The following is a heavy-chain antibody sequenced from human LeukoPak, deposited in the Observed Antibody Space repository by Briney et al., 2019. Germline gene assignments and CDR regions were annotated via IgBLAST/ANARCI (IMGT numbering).Heavy chain of an antibody. CDR2: ISSSGSTI. CDR3: ARMSGSSWQRVYYYYGMDV. Sequence: KPGGSLRLSCAASGFTVSDYYMSWIRQAPGKGLEWVSYISSSGSTIYYADSVKGRFTISRDNAKNSLYLQMNSLRADDTAVYYCARMSGSSWQRVYYYYGMDVWGQGTTVTVSS. D-gene: IGHD6-13*01. V-gene: IGHV3-11*01. CDR1: GFTVSDYY. J-gene: IGHJ6*02.